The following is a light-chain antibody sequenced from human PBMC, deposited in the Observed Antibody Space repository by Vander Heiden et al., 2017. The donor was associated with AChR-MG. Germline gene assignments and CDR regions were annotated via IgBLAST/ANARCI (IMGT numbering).Light chain of an antibody. V-gene: IGKV1-39*01. J-gene: IGKJ1*01. CDR3: QHSYSTQT. CDR1: QSISTY. Sequence: DIQMTKSPSSLSASVGDRLTINCRPSQSISTYLNWYHQKPGKAPKLLIYGVSRLQSGVPSRCSGSGSGTEFTLTISRLQREDSGNYYWQHSYSTQTFGQRTKVEIK. CDR2: GVS.